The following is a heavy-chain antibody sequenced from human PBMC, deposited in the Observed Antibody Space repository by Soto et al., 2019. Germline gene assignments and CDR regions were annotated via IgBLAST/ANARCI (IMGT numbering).Heavy chain of an antibody. CDR1: GFTVSNNY. CDR3: ARCDYGWDDDYYYYMDV. Sequence: EVQLVESGGDLVQPGGSLRLSCAASGFTVSNNYMSWVRQAPGKGLAWVSVIFAGGGTYYADSVKGRFAISRHNSKNTLYLQMNSLRAEDTAVYYCARCDYGWDDDYYYYMDVWAKGTTVIVSS. CDR2: IFAGGGT. V-gene: IGHV3-53*04. J-gene: IGHJ6*03. D-gene: IGHD3-10*01.